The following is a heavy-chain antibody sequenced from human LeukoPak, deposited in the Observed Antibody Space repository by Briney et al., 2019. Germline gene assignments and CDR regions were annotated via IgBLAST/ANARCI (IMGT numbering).Heavy chain of an antibody. J-gene: IGHJ6*02. D-gene: IGHD5-18*01. CDR3: VKDTAMEPYDYYYYGMDV. Sequence: PGRSLRLSCAASGFTFGSYGMHWVRQAPGKGLEWVAVISHDGKRKFYVDFVKSRFTISRDNSENTLYLQMNSLRTEDTAMYYCVKDTAMEPYDYYYYGMDVWGQGTTITVSS. V-gene: IGHV3-30*18. CDR2: ISHDGKRK. CDR1: GFTFGSYG.